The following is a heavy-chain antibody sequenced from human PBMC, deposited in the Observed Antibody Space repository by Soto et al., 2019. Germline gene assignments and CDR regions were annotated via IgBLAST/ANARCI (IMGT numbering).Heavy chain of an antibody. Sequence: GGSLRLSCAASGFTFTSYAMNWVRLAPGKGLEWVSAISGNGYNTYYADSVKGRFTISRDNSKNTLYLQMNSLRAEDTAVYYCADTYYYGSGPFGYWGQGTLVTVSS. CDR2: ISGNGYNT. V-gene: IGHV3-23*01. CDR3: ADTYYYGSGPFGY. J-gene: IGHJ4*02. CDR1: GFTFTSYA. D-gene: IGHD3-10*01.